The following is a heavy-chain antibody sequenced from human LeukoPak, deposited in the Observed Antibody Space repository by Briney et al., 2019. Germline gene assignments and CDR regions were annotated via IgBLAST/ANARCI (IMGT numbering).Heavy chain of an antibody. CDR3: ARSYQALPVVRGLIAYLDY. Sequence: PGGSLRLSCAASEFTVSNNYMTWVRQAPGKGLEWVSVIYSGGATYYADSVKGRFTISRDNSKNTVYLQMNSLRPEDTAVYYCARSYQALPVVRGLIAYLDYWGQGTLVTVSS. D-gene: IGHD3-10*01. V-gene: IGHV3-53*01. J-gene: IGHJ4*02. CDR2: IYSGGAT. CDR1: EFTVSNNY.